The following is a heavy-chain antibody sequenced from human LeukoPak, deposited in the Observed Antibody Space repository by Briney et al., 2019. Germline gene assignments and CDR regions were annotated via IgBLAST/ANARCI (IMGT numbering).Heavy chain of an antibody. CDR1: GFTFSSYG. Sequence: QPGTSLRLSCAASGFTFSSYGMHWVRQAPGKGLEWVAVMWFDGSNIYYADSVKGRFTISRDNSKNTLYLQMNSLRAEDTAVYYCARDYSSSWLRFFDYWGQGTLVTVSS. CDR3: ARDYSSSWLRFFDY. J-gene: IGHJ4*02. CDR2: MWFDGSNI. D-gene: IGHD6-6*01. V-gene: IGHV3-33*01.